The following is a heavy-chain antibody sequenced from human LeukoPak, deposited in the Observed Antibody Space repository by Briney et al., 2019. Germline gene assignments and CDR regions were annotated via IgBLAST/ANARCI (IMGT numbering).Heavy chain of an antibody. J-gene: IGHJ4*02. V-gene: IGHV4-59*08. CDR3: ARWYSSGWAFDY. CDR2: VHYSGST. Sequence: SETLSLTCTVSGGTISSYYWNWIRQPPGKGLEWIGYVHYSGSTKYNPSLKSRVTISVDTSKNQFSLKLSSVTAADTAVYYCARWYSSGWAFDYWGQGTLVTVSS. D-gene: IGHD6-19*01. CDR1: GGTISSYY.